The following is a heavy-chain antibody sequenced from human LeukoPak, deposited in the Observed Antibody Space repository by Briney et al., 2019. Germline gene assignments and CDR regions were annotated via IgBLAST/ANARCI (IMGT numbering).Heavy chain of an antibody. CDR1: GGSISSYY. D-gene: IGHD3-10*01. CDR2: VYDTGST. V-gene: IGHV4-59*01. CDR3: ARANPGSPPDY. Sequence: SETLSLTCTVSGGSISSYYWSWIRQPPGKGLEYIGYVYDTGSTNYSPSLKSRVTISVDTSKNQFSLKLSSVTAADTAKYFCARANPGSPPDYWGQGTLVTVSS. J-gene: IGHJ4*02.